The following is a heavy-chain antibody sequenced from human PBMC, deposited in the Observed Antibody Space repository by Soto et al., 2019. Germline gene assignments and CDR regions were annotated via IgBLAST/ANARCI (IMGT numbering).Heavy chain of an antibody. V-gene: IGHV4-61*08. CDR2: VFHTGTT. Sequence: SETLSLTCSVSGASVSSGDYYWSWIRQPPGKGLEWIGYVFHTGTTMYNPSLKGRVTVSMDASKNQFSLKLNSVSAADTAVYYCAKSPYCPGNCRPSGRNFHSWGQATLVTV. D-gene: IGHD2-8*02. CDR3: AKSPYCPGNCRPSGRNFHS. J-gene: IGHJ5*01. CDR1: GASVSSGDYY.